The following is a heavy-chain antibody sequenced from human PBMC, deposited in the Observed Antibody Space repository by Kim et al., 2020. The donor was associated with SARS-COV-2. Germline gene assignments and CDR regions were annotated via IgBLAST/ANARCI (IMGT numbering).Heavy chain of an antibody. J-gene: IGHJ4*02. CDR3: VRSRFRYTTGWNTGIEEYFLDS. V-gene: IGHV3-11*01. D-gene: IGHD6-19*01. CDR2: INLSGSTL. CDR1: GFTLTDYY. Sequence: GGSLRLSCAASGFTLTDYYMAWIRQAPGKGLECVSYINLSGSTLYLSDSAKGRFTISRDNVKNSLDLQMNSLRAEDTAVYYCVRSRFRYTTGWNTGIEEYFLDSWCQGTLVTVSP.